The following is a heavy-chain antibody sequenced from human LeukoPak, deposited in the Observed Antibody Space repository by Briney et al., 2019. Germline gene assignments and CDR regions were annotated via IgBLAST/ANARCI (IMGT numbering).Heavy chain of an antibody. CDR3: ARDRDQLQFPYFFDS. V-gene: IGHV3-48*01. CDR2: ISGGSTTI. Sequence: GGSLRLSCTASRFTFSSYSMNWVRHAPGKGLEWVSCISGGSTTIYFADSVKGRFTISRDNAKNSLYLQMNSLRAEDTAVYHCARDRDQLQFPYFFDSWGQGTLVSVFS. D-gene: IGHD2-2*01. CDR1: RFTFSSYS. J-gene: IGHJ4*02.